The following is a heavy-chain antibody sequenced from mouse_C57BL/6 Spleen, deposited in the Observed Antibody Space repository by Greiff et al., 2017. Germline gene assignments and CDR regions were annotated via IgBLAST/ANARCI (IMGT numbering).Heavy chain of an antibody. D-gene: IGHD2-3*01. CDR3: TDGIYDGYYLDY. Sequence: EVKLVESGGGLVQPGGSMKLSCVASGFTFSNYWMNWVRQSPEKGLEWVAQIRLKSDNYATHYAESVKGRFTISRDDSKSSVYLQMNNLRAEDTGIYYCTDGIYDGYYLDYWGQGTTLTVSS. J-gene: IGHJ2*01. CDR1: GFTFSNYW. CDR2: IRLKSDNYAT. V-gene: IGHV6-3*01.